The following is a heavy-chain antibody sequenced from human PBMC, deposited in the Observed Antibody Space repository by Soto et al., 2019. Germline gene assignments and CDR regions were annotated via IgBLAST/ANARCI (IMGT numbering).Heavy chain of an antibody. J-gene: IGHJ4*02. D-gene: IGHD4-4*01. CDR3: ERDLAYYSNGIDF. Sequence: ASVKVSCKAPGYIFTTYYMHWVGQAPGNGLEWMAIIKPDGSSTSYAQKFKGRVTMTRDNSTSTVYLELNSLRSEDTAVYYCERDLAYYSNGIDFWGQGTLVTVSS. CDR2: IKPDGSST. CDR1: GYIFTTYY. V-gene: IGHV1-46*01.